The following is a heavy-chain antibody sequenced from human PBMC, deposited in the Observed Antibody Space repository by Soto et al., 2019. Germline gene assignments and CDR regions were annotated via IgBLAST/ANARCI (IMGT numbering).Heavy chain of an antibody. CDR3: ATDGTLRYSSGRLGWFDP. CDR1: GYTFTTYD. Sequence: GASVKVSCKASGYTFTTYDINFVRQAAGQGLEWIGWVNPNSGNTGYAQKFQGRVTMTTNTSISTAYMELSSLRSEDTAVYYCATDGTLRYSSGRLGWFDPWGQGTLVTVSS. J-gene: IGHJ5*02. V-gene: IGHV1-8*02. CDR2: VNPNSGNT. D-gene: IGHD2-15*01.